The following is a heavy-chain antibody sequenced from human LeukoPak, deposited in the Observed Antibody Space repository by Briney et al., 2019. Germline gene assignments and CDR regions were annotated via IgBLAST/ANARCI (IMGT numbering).Heavy chain of an antibody. CDR2: ISYDGSNK. CDR1: GFTFSGYG. D-gene: IGHD4-17*01. Sequence: GRSLRLSCAASGFTFSGYGMHWVRQAPGKGLEWVATISYDGSNKNYADSVKGRFTISRDNSKNTLYLQMNSLRAEDTAVYYCARERYGDYVFDYWGQGTLVTISS. J-gene: IGHJ4*02. CDR3: ARERYGDYVFDY. V-gene: IGHV3-30*03.